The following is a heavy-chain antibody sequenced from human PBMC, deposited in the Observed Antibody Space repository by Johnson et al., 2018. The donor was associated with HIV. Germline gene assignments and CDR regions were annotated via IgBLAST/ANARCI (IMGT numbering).Heavy chain of an antibody. CDR1: GFMFADYA. CDR3: AKAHRDTAMARDPHDAFDI. D-gene: IGHD5-18*01. Sequence: VQLVESGGGVVRPGGSLRLSCAASGFMFADYAMHWVRQAPGKGLEWVSGISWNRGSIGYADSVKGRFTISSDNSKNTRYLQMNSLRAEDTAVYYCAKAHRDTAMARDPHDAFDIWGQGTMVTVSS. J-gene: IGHJ3*02. V-gene: IGHV3-9*01. CDR2: ISWNRGSI.